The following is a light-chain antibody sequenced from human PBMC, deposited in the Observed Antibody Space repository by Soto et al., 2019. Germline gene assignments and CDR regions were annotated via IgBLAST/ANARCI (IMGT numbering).Light chain of an antibody. CDR1: QSVRSGS. V-gene: IGKV3-20*01. CDR3: QQYDNAPQT. CDR2: RIS. Sequence: EIVLTQSPATLSLSPGEGATLSCRASQSVRSGSLAWYQQKPGQAPRLLIHRISTRATGIPDRFSGSGSATDFTLTISRLEPEDFAVYYCQQYDNAPQTFGQGTRVEIK. J-gene: IGKJ1*01.